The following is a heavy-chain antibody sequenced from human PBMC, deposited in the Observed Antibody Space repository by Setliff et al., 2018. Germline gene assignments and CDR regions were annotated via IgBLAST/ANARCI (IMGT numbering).Heavy chain of an antibody. CDR3: ARVLFHCSSTSCYLDAFDI. J-gene: IGHJ3*02. V-gene: IGHV1-18*01. D-gene: IGHD2-2*01. Sequence: ASVKVSCKASGYTFISYGISWVRQAPGQGLEWMGWISAYNGNTNYAQKLQGRVTMTTDTSTSTAYMELSSLRSDDTAVYYCARVLFHCSSTSCYLDAFDIWGQGTMVTVS. CDR2: ISAYNGNT. CDR1: GYTFISYG.